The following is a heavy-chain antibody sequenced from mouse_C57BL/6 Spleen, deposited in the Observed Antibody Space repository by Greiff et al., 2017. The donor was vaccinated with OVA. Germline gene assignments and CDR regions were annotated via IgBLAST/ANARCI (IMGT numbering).Heavy chain of an antibody. CDR2: IYPGSGNT. D-gene: IGHD3-2*02. V-gene: IGHV1-76*01. J-gene: IGHJ4*01. CDR3: AREGDSSGYYYAMDY. CDR1: GYTFTDYY. Sequence: QVHVKQSGAELVRPGASVKLSCKASGYTFTDYYINWVKQRPGQGLEWIARIYPGSGNTYYNEKFKGKATLTAEKSSSTAYMQLSSLTSEDSAVYFCAREGDSSGYYYAMDYWGQGTSVTVSS.